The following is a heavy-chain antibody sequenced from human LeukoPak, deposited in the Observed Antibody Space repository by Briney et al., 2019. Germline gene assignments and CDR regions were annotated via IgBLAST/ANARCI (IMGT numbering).Heavy chain of an antibody. J-gene: IGHJ5*02. CDR2: IYYSGNT. Sequence: SETPSPNLHVPGCPLSSFFLSWVRQPPGKGTGLVGYIYYSGNTYYNPSLKSRLTLSVDTSKNQFSLKLSSVTAADTAVYYCARAPFDSRDTGGFDPWGQGTLVTVSS. CDR3: ARAPFDSRDTGGFDP. V-gene: IGHV4-59*06. CDR1: GCPLSSFF. D-gene: IGHD6-13*01.